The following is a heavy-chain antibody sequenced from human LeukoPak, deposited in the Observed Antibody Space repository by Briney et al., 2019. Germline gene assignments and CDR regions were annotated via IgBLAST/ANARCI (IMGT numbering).Heavy chain of an antibody. D-gene: IGHD3-22*01. V-gene: IGHV4-59*01. J-gene: IGHJ6*03. CDR1: GGSISSYY. Sequence: SETLSLTCTVSGGSISSYYWSWIRQPPGKGLEWIGYIYYSGSTNYNPSLKSRVTISVDTSKNQFSLKLSSVTAADTAVYYCARGLGSSGYYYMDVWGKGTTVTISS. CDR2: IYYSGST. CDR3: ARGLGSSGYYYMDV.